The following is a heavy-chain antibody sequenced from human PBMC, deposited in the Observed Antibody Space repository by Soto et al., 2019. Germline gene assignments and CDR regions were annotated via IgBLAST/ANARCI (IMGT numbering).Heavy chain of an antibody. J-gene: IGHJ4*02. CDR1: GGTFSSYT. D-gene: IGHD4-4*01. V-gene: IGHV1-69*04. CDR3: AREDDYSNYETDY. Sequence: GASVKVSCKASGGTFSSYTISXVRQAPGQGLEWMGRIIPILGIANYAQKFQGRVTITADKSTSTAYMELSSLRSEDTAVYYCAREDDYSNYETDYWGQGTLVTVSS. CDR2: IIPILGIA.